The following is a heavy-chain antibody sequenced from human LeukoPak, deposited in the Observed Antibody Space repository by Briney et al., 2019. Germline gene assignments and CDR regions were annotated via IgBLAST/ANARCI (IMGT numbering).Heavy chain of an antibody. J-gene: IGHJ4*02. D-gene: IGHD6-19*01. V-gene: IGHV4-34*01. CDR2: INHSGST. Sequence: PSETLSLTCAVYGGSLSGYYWSWIRQPPGKGLEWIGEINHSGSTDYNPSLKSRVTISMDTSKNQFSLKLSSVTGADTAVYYCARIYSSGWSIAFDYWGQGTLVTVSS. CDR3: ARIYSSGWSIAFDY. CDR1: GGSLSGYY.